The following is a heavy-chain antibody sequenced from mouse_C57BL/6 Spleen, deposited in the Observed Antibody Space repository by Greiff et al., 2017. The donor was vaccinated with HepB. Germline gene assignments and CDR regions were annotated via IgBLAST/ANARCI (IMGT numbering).Heavy chain of an antibody. D-gene: IGHD2-3*01. CDR2: IDPSDSYT. CDR1: GYTFTSYW. J-gene: IGHJ2*01. Sequence: VQLQQPGAELVRPGTSVKLSCKASGYTFTSYWMHWVKQRPGQGLEWIGVIDPSDSYTNYNQKFKGKATLTVDTSSSTAYMQLSSLTSEDSAVYYCARGGYYDFDYWGQGTTLTVSS. V-gene: IGHV1-59*01. CDR3: ARGGYYDFDY.